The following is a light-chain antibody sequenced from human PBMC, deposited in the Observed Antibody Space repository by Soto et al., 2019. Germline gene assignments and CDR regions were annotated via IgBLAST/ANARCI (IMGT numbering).Light chain of an antibody. Sequence: DIQMTQSPSSLSASVGDRVTITCRASQSVGNYLNWYQQKPGKAPKLLIYDASDLETGVPSRSSGSGSGTGFTFTISSLQPEDFATYYCQQYESLPLTFGQGTRLEIK. CDR3: QQYESLPLT. CDR1: QSVGNY. J-gene: IGKJ5*01. CDR2: DAS. V-gene: IGKV1-33*01.